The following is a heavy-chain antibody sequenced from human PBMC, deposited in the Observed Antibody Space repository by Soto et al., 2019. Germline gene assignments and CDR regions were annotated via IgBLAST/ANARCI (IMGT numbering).Heavy chain of an antibody. CDR1: GDSISSSNYN. CDR2: FYYSGRT. V-gene: IGHV4-39*01. J-gene: IGHJ4*02. Sequence: NPSETLSLTCTVSGDSISSSNYNWGWIRQPPGKGLEWIGSFYYSGRTYNNPPLKSRVAISVDTSKNQLSLKMNSVTAADTAVYYCARGNYYHSSGYYYEGYYFDYWGQGALVTVSS. D-gene: IGHD3-22*01. CDR3: ARGNYYHSSGYYYEGYYFDY.